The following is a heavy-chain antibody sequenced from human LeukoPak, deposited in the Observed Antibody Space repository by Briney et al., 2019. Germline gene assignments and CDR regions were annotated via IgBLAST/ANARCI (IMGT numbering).Heavy chain of an antibody. CDR2: ISCYNGDT. CDR3: ARDPAPATAPPGWFDP. J-gene: IGHJ5*02. CDR1: GYTFNHHG. V-gene: IGHV1-18*01. D-gene: IGHD2-2*01. Sequence: GASVKVSCKASGYTFNHHGISWVRQAPGQGLEWLGWISCYNGDTHYAQKFQGRVTTTTDTSTTTASMELRSLRSDDTALYYCARDPAPATAPPGWFDPWGQGTLVTVSS.